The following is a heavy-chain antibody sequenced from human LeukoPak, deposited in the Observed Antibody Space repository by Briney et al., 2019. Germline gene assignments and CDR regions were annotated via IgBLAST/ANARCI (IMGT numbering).Heavy chain of an antibody. V-gene: IGHV3-33*01. D-gene: IGHD3-3*01. CDR3: ARVGLYDFWSGYTGHDAFDI. J-gene: IGHJ3*02. CDR1: GFTFSGYG. Sequence: GGSRRLSCATSGFTFSGYGMHWVRQAPGKGLEWVAVIWYDGSNKYYADSVKGRFTISRDNSKNTLYLQMNSLRAEDTAVYYCARVGLYDFWSGYTGHDAFDIWGQGTMVTVSS. CDR2: IWYDGSNK.